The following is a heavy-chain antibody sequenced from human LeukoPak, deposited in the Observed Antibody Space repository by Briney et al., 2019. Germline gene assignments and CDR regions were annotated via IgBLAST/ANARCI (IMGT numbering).Heavy chain of an antibody. CDR2: INPNSGGT. Sequence: EASVKVSCKASGYTFTGYYMHWVRQAPGQGLEWMGWINPNSGGTNYAQKFQGRVTMTRDTSISTAYMELSRLRSDDTAVYYCARDRHSRGYYSRWFGPWGQGTQVTVSS. V-gene: IGHV1-2*02. D-gene: IGHD3-22*01. CDR1: GYTFTGYY. J-gene: IGHJ5*02. CDR3: ARDRHSRGYYSRWFGP.